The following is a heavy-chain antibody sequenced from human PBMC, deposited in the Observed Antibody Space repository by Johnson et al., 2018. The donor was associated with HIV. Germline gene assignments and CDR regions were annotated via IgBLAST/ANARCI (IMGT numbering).Heavy chain of an antibody. J-gene: IGHJ3*02. CDR2: ISYDGSNK. CDR1: GFTFSSYA. D-gene: IGHD3-10*01. CDR3: ARERSLVRGVMPGAFDI. V-gene: IGHV3-30*04. Sequence: QMLLVESGGGVVQPGRSLRLSCAASGFTFSSYAMHWVRQAPGKGLEWVAVISYDGSNKYYADSVKGRFTISRDNAKNSLYLQMNSLRAEDTALYYCARERSLVRGVMPGAFDIWGQGTMVTVSS.